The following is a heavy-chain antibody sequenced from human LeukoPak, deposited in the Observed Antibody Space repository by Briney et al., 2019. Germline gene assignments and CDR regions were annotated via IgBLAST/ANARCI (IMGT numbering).Heavy chain of an antibody. D-gene: IGHD3-3*01. CDR2: IYYSGST. Sequence: SETLSLTCTVSGGSISSSSYYWGWIRQPLGKGLEWIGSIYYSGSTYYNPSLKSRVTISVDTSKNQFSLKLSSVTAADTAVYHRARHPIHYDFWSGYPDNWFDPWGQGTLVTVSS. CDR1: GGSISSSSYY. J-gene: IGHJ5*02. CDR3: ARHPIHYDFWSGYPDNWFDP. V-gene: IGHV4-39*01.